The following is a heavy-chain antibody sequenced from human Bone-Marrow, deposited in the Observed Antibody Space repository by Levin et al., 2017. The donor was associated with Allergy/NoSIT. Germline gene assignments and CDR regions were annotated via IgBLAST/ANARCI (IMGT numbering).Heavy chain of an antibody. CDR2: INPNTGGT. Sequence: ASVKVSCKTSGYPFPGFYLHWLRQAPGQGLEWMGRINPNTGGTTYAQNFEGRATMTSDTSSSTAYMELSRLKSGDTAIYYCARRDNTNYGYFDFWGQGSLVTVSS. CDR1: GYPFPGFY. V-gene: IGHV1-2*06. D-gene: IGHD1-7*01. CDR3: ARRDNTNYGYFDF. J-gene: IGHJ4*02.